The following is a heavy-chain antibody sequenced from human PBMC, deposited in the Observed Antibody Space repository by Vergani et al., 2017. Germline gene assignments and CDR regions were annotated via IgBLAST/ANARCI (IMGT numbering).Heavy chain of an antibody. CDR2: INWSGGST. CDR1: GFNFEDHM. Sequence: DVHLAESGGGFFQPGGSLRLSCIISGFNFEDHMMNWVRQIPGKGLEWVSGINWSGGSTAYADSVRGRFIMSRDNAKNSLDLQMNSLRVEDTAFYYCARETSQHFDHWGQGIRVSVSS. J-gene: IGHJ4*02. V-gene: IGHV3-20*04. CDR3: ARETSQHFDH.